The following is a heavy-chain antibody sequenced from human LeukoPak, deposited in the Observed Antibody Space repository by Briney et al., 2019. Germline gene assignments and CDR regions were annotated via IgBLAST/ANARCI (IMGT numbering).Heavy chain of an antibody. CDR3: AKGLSTYSSSSPDY. CDR1: GFTFNSYA. D-gene: IGHD6-6*01. Sequence: PGGSLRLSCAASGFTFNSYAMIWVRQAPGKGLERVSVINGNGGSTYYADSVKGRFTMSRDSFKSTLYLQMNSLRAEDTAIYYCAKGLSTYSSSSPDYWGQGTLVTVSS. CDR2: INGNGGST. V-gene: IGHV3-23*01. J-gene: IGHJ4*02.